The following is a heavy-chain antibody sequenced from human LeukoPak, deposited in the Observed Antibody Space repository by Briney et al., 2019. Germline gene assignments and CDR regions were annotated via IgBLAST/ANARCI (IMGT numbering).Heavy chain of an antibody. J-gene: IGHJ4*02. CDR2: ISGSGGST. Sequence: GGSLRLSCAASGFTFSSYAMSWVRQAPGKGLEWVSAISGSGGSTYYADSVKGRFTISRDNSKNTLYLQRNSLRTEDPAVYYCARGEGVYVYWGQGTLVTVSS. V-gene: IGHV3-23*01. CDR1: GFTFSSYA. D-gene: IGHD5/OR15-5a*01. CDR3: ARGEGVYVY.